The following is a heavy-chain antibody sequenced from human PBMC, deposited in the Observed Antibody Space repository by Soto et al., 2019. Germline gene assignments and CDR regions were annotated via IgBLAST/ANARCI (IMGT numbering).Heavy chain of an antibody. CDR2: IGTAGDP. V-gene: IGHV3-13*05. CDR3: ARAPLAYGDYLSYGMDV. CDR1: GFTFSSFD. J-gene: IGHJ6*02. Sequence: PGGSLRLSCAASGFTFSSFDMHWVRQATGKGLEWVSGIGTAGDPYYPGSVKGRFTISRENAKNSLYLQMNSLRAGDTAVYYCARAPLAYGDYLSYGMDVWGHGTTVTVSS. D-gene: IGHD4-17*01.